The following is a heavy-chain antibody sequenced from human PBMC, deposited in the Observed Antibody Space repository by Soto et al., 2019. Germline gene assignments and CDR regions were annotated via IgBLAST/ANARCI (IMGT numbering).Heavy chain of an antibody. CDR1: GGTFSSYA. D-gene: IGHD5-18*01. V-gene: IGHV1-69*13. J-gene: IGHJ6*02. Sequence: ASVKVSCKASGGTFSSYAISWVRQAPGQGLEWMGGIIPIFGTANYAQKFQGRVTITADESTSTAYMELSSLRSEDTAVYYCARPDTAMAYYYYGMDVWGQGTTVTVSS. CDR2: IIPIFGTA. CDR3: ARPDTAMAYYYYGMDV.